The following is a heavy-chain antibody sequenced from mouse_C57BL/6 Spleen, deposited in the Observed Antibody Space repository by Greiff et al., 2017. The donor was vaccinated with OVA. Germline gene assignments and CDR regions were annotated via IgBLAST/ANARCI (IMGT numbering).Heavy chain of an antibody. CDR2: IYPGDGDT. CDR3: ARGYFDY. Sequence: QVQLQQPGPELVKPGASVKISCKASGYAFSSSWMHWVKQRPGQGLEWIGRIYPGDGDTNYNGKFKGKATLTADKSSSTAYMQLSSLTSEDSAVYFCARGYFDYWGQGTTLTVSS. J-gene: IGHJ2*01. CDR1: GYAFSSSW. V-gene: IGHV1-82*01.